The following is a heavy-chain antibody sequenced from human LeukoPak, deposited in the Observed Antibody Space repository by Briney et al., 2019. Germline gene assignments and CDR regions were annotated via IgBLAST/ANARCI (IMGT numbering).Heavy chain of an antibody. CDR2: ISISSSSI. D-gene: IGHD1-26*01. CDR1: GFSFSSYT. V-gene: IGHV3-21*01. J-gene: IGHJ4*02. Sequence: GGSLRLSCAASGFSFSSYTMNWVRRAPGKGLEWVSSISISSSSIYYADSVKGRFTISRDNAKNSLYLQMNSLRAEDTAVYYCASSSGSYLYYFDYWGQGTLVTVSS. CDR3: ASSSGSYLYYFDY.